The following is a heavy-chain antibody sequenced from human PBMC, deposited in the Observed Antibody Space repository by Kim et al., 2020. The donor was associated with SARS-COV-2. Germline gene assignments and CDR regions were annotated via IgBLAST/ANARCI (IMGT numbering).Heavy chain of an antibody. CDR3: ARYLSSGPVDYFDY. J-gene: IGHJ4*02. Sequence: SQKFKGRVTITRETSASTAYMELSSLRSEDTAVYYCARYLSSGPVDYFDYWGQGTLVTVSS. V-gene: IGHV1-3*01. D-gene: IGHD6-19*01.